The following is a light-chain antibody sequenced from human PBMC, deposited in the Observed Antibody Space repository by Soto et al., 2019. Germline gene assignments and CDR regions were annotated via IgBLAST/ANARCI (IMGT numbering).Light chain of an antibody. CDR2: GAS. V-gene: IGKV3D-20*02. CDR1: QSVSSSY. Sequence: EIVLSQSPCTLSLSTGERATLSCRASQSVSSSYLAWYQQKPGQAPRLLIYGASSRATGIPDRFSGSGSGTDFTLTITKLEPEDFAVYYCQQRSDWPITFGQGTRLEIK. J-gene: IGKJ5*01. CDR3: QQRSDWPIT.